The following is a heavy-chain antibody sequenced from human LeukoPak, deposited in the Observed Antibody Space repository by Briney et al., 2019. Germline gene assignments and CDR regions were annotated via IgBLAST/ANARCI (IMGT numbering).Heavy chain of an antibody. D-gene: IGHD3-10*01. CDR2: IIPIFGTA. Sequence: ASVKVSCKASGGTFSSYAISWVRQAPGQGLEWMGGIIPIFGTANYAQKFQGRVTITADESTSTAYMELSSLRSEDTAVYYCARVGGYGSGSYYHYYGMDVWGQGTTVTVSS. V-gene: IGHV1-69*13. J-gene: IGHJ6*02. CDR3: ARVGGYGSGSYYHYYGMDV. CDR1: GGTFSSYA.